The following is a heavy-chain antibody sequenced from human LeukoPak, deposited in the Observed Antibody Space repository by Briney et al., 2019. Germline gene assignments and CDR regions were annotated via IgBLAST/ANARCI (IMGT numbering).Heavy chain of an antibody. CDR1: GDSITGYY. CDR3: ARTLAPAYSSGWYWYFDL. D-gene: IGHD6-19*01. CDR2: IYYTGNT. J-gene: IGHJ2*01. V-gene: IGHV4-39*07. Sequence: KTSETLSLTCSVSGDSITGYYWGWIRQPPGKGLEWIGNIYYTGNTYYNPSLKSRVTISVDTSKNQFSLNLSSVTAADTAVYYCARTLAPAYSSGWYWYFDLWGRGTLVTVSS.